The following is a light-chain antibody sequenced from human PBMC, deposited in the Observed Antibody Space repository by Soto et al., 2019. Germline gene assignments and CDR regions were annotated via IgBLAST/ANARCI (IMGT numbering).Light chain of an antibody. CDR2: DVV. V-gene: IGLV2-11*01. Sequence: QSVLTQPRSVSGFPGQSVTISCTGTSSDVGGYNYVSWYQQYPGKAPKLIIFDVVKRPSGVPDRFSGSKSGNTASLTISGLQAEDEADYYCCSYAGTYTLWVFGGGTKVTVL. CDR1: SSDVGGYNY. J-gene: IGLJ3*02. CDR3: CSYAGTYTLWV.